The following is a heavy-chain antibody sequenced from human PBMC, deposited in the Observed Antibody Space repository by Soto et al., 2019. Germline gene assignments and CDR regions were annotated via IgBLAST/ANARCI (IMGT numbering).Heavy chain of an antibody. Sequence: ASVKVSCKASGYTFTSYAMHWVRQAPGQRLEWMGWINADNGNTKYSQKFQGRVTITRDTSASTAYMELSSLRSEDTAVYYCARSPVIVYSYGLAVDYLGQGTLVTVS. J-gene: IGHJ4*02. V-gene: IGHV1-3*01. D-gene: IGHD5-18*01. CDR1: GYTFTSYA. CDR2: INADNGNT. CDR3: ARSPVIVYSYGLAVDY.